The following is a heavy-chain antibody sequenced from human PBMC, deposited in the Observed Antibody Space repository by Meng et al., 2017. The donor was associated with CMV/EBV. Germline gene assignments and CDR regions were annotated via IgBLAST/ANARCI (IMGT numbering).Heavy chain of an antibody. CDR2: ISYDGSNK. CDR3: AKETRVHYDSSAPGY. CDR1: GFTFSSYA. V-gene: IGHV3-30-3*02. J-gene: IGHJ4*02. D-gene: IGHD3-22*01. Sequence: GESLKISCAASGFTFSSYAMHWVRQAPGKGLEWVAVISYDGSNKYYADSVKGRFTISRDNSKNTLYLQMNSLRAEDAAVYYCAKETRVHYDSSAPGYWDQGTLVTVSS.